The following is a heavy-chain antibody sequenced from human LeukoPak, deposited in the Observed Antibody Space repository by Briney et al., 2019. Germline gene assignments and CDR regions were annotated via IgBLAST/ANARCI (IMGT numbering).Heavy chain of an antibody. CDR1: GYTFTGYY. J-gene: IGHJ4*02. D-gene: IGHD5-18*01. CDR2: TNPSSGGT. CDR3: AGRPDTAMVPIFDY. Sequence: ASVKVSCKASGYTFTGYYVHWVRQAPGQGLEWMGWTNPSSGGTNYAQKFQGRVTMTGDTSISTVYMELSRLSSDDTAVYFCAGRPDTAMVPIFDYWGQGTLVTISS. V-gene: IGHV1-2*02.